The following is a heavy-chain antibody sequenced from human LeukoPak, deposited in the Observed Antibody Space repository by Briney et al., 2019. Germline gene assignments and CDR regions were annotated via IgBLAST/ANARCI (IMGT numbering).Heavy chain of an antibody. J-gene: IGHJ4*02. CDR1: GGSITSTNW. CDR3: TRESGPYCPFGY. Sequence: AETLCLTCGVSGGSITSTNWWSWLRQPPGQGLEWIGEISLAGRTDYNPSLIGRVIMSLDESRNQLSLTLTSVTAADTAMYYCTRESGPYCPFGYWGQGTLVIVPS. V-gene: IGHV4-4*02. CDR2: ISLAGRT. D-gene: IGHD1-26*01.